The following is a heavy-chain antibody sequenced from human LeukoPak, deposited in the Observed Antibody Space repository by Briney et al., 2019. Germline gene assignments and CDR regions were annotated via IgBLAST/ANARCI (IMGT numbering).Heavy chain of an antibody. J-gene: IGHJ4*02. CDR1: GDSISTYV. CDR2: IIPVLDIG. CDR3: ARGQLHSSSWHDY. D-gene: IGHD6-13*01. V-gene: IGHV1-69*10. Sequence: WASVKVSCKTSGDSISTYVIGWLRQAPGRGLEWMGRIIPVLDIGQNAQEFQGRVTITADKSTDTVYMELNSLTSEDTAVYYCARGQLHSSSWHDYWGQGTLVTVSS.